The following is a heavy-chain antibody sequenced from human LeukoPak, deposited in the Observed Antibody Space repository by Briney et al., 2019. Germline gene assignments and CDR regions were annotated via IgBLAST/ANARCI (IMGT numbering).Heavy chain of an antibody. CDR1: GYPFTSYY. V-gene: IGHV1-69*13. J-gene: IGHJ4*02. Sequence: GASVKVSCKASGYPFTSYYIHWVRQAPGQGLEWMGGIIPIFGTANYAQKFQGRVTITADESTSTAYMELSSLRSEDTAVYYCARGPSEFHYWGQGTLVTVSS. CDR3: ARGPSEFHY. CDR2: IIPIFGTA.